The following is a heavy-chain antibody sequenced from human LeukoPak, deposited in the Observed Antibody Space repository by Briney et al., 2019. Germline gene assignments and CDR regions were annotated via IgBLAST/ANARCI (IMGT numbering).Heavy chain of an antibody. CDR2: ISYDGSNK. J-gene: IGHJ4*02. CDR1: GFTFSSYA. Sequence: GGSLRPSCAASGFTFSSYAMHWVRQAPGKGLEWVAVISYDGSNKYYADSVKGRFTISRDNSKNTLYLQMNSLRAEDTAVYYCARGDTMIVVGSHPYYFDYWGQGTLVTVSS. V-gene: IGHV3-30-3*01. D-gene: IGHD3-22*01. CDR3: ARGDTMIVVGSHPYYFDY.